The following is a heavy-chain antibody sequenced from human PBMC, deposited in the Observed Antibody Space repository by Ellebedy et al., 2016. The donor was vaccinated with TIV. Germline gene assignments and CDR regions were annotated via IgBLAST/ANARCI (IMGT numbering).Heavy chain of an antibody. V-gene: IGHV3-23*01. CDR2: ITASGGRT. Sequence: GESLKISCAASGFTFSTYAMSWVRQAPGKGLEWVSAITASGGRTNYADSVKGRFTISRDNSKNTLYLQVNSLRAEDTATYYCAKEDSGRHSNAFDIWGQGTMVTVSS. CDR1: GFTFSTYA. J-gene: IGHJ3*02. D-gene: IGHD1-26*01. CDR3: AKEDSGRHSNAFDI.